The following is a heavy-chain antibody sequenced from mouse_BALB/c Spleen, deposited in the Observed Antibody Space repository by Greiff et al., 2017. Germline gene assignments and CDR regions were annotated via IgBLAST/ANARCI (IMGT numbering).Heavy chain of an antibody. CDR2: IWSGGST. CDR1: GFSLTSYG. CDR3: ARGNWDVFAY. D-gene: IGHD4-1*01. V-gene: IGHV2-2*02. J-gene: IGHJ3*01. Sequence: QVQLKQSGPGLVQPSQSLSITCTVSGFSLTSYGVHWVRQSPGKGLEWLGVIWSGGSTDYNAAFISRLSISKDNSKIQVFFKMNSLQANDTAIYYCARGNWDVFAYWGQGTLVTVSA.